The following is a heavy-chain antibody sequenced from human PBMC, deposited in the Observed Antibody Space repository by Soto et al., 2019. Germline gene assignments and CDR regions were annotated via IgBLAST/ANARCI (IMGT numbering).Heavy chain of an antibody. CDR3: ARGKPTYRPNYYFDY. CDR2: IYYSGST. CDR1: GGSISSGGYY. J-gene: IGHJ4*02. V-gene: IGHV4-31*03. D-gene: IGHD3-16*02. Sequence: SETLSLTCTVSGGSISSGGYYWSWIRQHPGKGLEWIGYIYYSGSTYYNPSLKSRVTISVDTSKNQFSLKLSSVTAADTAVYYCARGKPTYRPNYYFDYWGQGTLVTVSS.